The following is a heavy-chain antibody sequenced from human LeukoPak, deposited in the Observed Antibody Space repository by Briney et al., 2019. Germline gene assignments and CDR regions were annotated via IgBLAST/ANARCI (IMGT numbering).Heavy chain of an antibody. Sequence: GGSLRLSCAASGFTFSSYWMSWVRQAPGKGLEWVANIKQDGSEKYYVDSVKGRFTISRDNAKNSLYLQMNSLRAEDTAVYYCARDSGRYFDWLFDAFDIWGQGTMVTVSS. J-gene: IGHJ3*02. CDR2: IKQDGSEK. CDR1: GFTFSSYW. CDR3: ARDSGRYFDWLFDAFDI. D-gene: IGHD3-9*01. V-gene: IGHV3-7*01.